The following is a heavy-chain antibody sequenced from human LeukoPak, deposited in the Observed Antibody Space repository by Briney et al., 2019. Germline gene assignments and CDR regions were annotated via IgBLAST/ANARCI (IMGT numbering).Heavy chain of an antibody. CDR2: IYPGDSDT. D-gene: IGHD6-19*01. CDR3: AWRRIAVAGTGAFDI. CDR1: GYSFTNYW. V-gene: IGHV5-51*01. J-gene: IGHJ3*02. Sequence: RGESLKISCKGFGYSFTNYWIAWVRQMPGKGLEWMGIIYPGDSDTRYSPSFQGQVTISADKSISTAYLQWSSLKASDTAMYYCAWRRIAVAGTGAFDIWGRGTMVTVSS.